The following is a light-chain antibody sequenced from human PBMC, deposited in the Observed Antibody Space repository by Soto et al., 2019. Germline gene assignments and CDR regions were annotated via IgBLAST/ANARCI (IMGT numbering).Light chain of an antibody. Sequence: DIQMIQSPSTLSASVGDRVSITCRATQSIDIWLAWYQQKPGKAPKVLIYKASILESGVPSRLSGSGSGTEFTLTISSLQPEDFATYYCQQYKSYSRTFGQGTKVEIK. CDR2: KAS. CDR3: QQYKSYSRT. CDR1: QSIDIW. V-gene: IGKV1-5*03. J-gene: IGKJ1*01.